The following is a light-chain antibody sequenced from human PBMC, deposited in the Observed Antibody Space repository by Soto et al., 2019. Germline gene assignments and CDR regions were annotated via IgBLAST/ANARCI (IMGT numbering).Light chain of an antibody. CDR3: SSHTSTSTWV. CDR2: EVG. Sequence: QSVLTQPDSVSGSPGQSITISCTGTSSDIGDYNYVSWYQQHPGKAPKLIIFEVGDRPSGVSNRFSGSKSGYTASLTISGLQAEDEADYYCSSHTSTSTWVFGAGTKVTVL. V-gene: IGLV2-14*01. CDR1: SSDIGDYNY. J-gene: IGLJ3*02.